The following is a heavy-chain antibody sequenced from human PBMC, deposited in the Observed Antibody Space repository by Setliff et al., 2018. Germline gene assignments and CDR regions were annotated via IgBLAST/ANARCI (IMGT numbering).Heavy chain of an antibody. CDR1: GFGFTTFG. CDR2: ISAQDGNT. V-gene: IGHV1-18*01. CDR3: AREGGDGDSSGYYPPLDY. D-gene: IGHD3-22*01. Sequence: ASVKVSCKTSGFGFTTFGFSWVRQAPGQGLEWMGWISAQDGNTIYAQNFQGRVTMTTDTSTSTAYMELRSLRSDDTAIYYCAREGGDGDSSGYYPPLDYWGQGTLVTVSS. J-gene: IGHJ4*02.